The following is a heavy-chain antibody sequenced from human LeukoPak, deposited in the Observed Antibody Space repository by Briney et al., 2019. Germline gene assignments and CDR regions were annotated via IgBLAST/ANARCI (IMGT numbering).Heavy chain of an antibody. Sequence: ASVKVSCKACGGTFSSYAISWVRQAPGQGLEWMGGIIPIFGTANYAQKFQGRVTITADESTSTAYMELSSLRSEDTAVYYCARQYQLDAYFDYWGQGTLVTVSS. V-gene: IGHV1-69*13. D-gene: IGHD2-2*01. J-gene: IGHJ4*02. CDR1: GGTFSSYA. CDR3: ARQYQLDAYFDY. CDR2: IIPIFGTA.